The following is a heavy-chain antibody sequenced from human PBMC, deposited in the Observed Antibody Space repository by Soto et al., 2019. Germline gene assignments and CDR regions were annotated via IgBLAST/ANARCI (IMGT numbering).Heavy chain of an antibody. CDR2: IIPIFGTA. J-gene: IGHJ6*02. V-gene: IGHV1-69*01. Sequence: QVQLVQSGAEVKKPGSSVKVSCKASGGTFSSYAISWVRQAPGQGLEWMGGIIPIFGTANYEQKFQGRVTITGDESTSTVYLELGSLRSEGTAVYYCASRSLNYSDNYYYCDMDVWCQGTTVTVSS. CDR1: GGTFSSYA. D-gene: IGHD4-4*01. CDR3: ASRSLNYSDNYYYCDMDV.